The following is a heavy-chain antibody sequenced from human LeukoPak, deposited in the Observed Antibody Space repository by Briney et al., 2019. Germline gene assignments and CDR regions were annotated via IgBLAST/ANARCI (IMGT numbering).Heavy chain of an antibody. Sequence: SQTLSLTCAVSGGSISSGGYSWSWIRQPPGKGLEWIGYIHHSGSTYYNPSLKSRVTISVDRSKNQFSLKLSSVTAADTAVYYCARLTTVTADAFDIWGQGTMVTVSS. CDR1: GGSISSGGYS. CDR3: ARLTTVTADAFDI. CDR2: IHHSGST. V-gene: IGHV4-30-2*01. J-gene: IGHJ3*02. D-gene: IGHD4-17*01.